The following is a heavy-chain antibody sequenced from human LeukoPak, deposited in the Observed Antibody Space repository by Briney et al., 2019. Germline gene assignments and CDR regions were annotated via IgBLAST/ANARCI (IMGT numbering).Heavy chain of an antibody. J-gene: IGHJ4*02. CDR2: ISSSSSYI. CDR1: GFTFSSYS. D-gene: IGHD1-7*01. Sequence: PGGSLRLFCAASGFTFSSYSMNWVRQAPGKGLEWVSSISSSSSYIYYADSVKGRFTISRDNAKNSLYLQMNSLRAEDTAVYYCARDHGVTGTTYDYWGQGTLVTVSS. CDR3: ARDHGVTGTTYDY. V-gene: IGHV3-21*01.